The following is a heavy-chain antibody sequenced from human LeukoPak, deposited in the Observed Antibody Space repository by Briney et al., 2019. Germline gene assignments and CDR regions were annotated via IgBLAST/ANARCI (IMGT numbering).Heavy chain of an antibody. CDR1: GYTFTSYG. J-gene: IGHJ6*03. Sequence: AASVKVSCKASGYTFTSYGISWVRQAPGQGLEWMGWISAYNGNTNYAQKLQGRVTMTTDTSTSTAYMELRSLRSDDTAVYYCARVGYSSSSLHYYYMDVWGKGTTVTVSS. D-gene: IGHD6-6*01. V-gene: IGHV1-18*01. CDR3: ARVGYSSSSLHYYYMDV. CDR2: ISAYNGNT.